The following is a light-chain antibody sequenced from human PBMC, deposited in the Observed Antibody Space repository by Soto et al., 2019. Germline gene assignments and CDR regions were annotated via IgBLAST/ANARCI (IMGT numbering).Light chain of an antibody. CDR2: WAS. V-gene: IGKV4-1*01. J-gene: IGKJ2*01. CDR1: QNLLYNSNNKHY. CDR3: QQYYSPPRYT. Sequence: DIVMTQSPDSLAVSLGERATINCKSSQNLLYNSNNKHYLAWYQQKPGQPPKLLIYWASSRESGVPDRFSGSGSATDFNLTINDLQAEDVAIYYCQQYYSPPRYTFGQGTKLEIK.